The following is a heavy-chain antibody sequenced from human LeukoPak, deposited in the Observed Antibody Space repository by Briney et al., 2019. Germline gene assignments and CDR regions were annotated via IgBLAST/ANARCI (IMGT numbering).Heavy chain of an antibody. Sequence: GGSLRLSCAASGFTFSSYEMNWVRQAPGKGLEWVSYISSSGSTIYYADSVKGRFTISRDNAKNSLYLQMNSLRAEDTAVYYCARDGGITMVRGVIISHGYFDYWGQGTLVTVSS. CDR2: ISSSGSTI. D-gene: IGHD3-10*01. CDR1: GFTFSSYE. CDR3: ARDGGITMVRGVIISHGYFDY. V-gene: IGHV3-48*03. J-gene: IGHJ4*02.